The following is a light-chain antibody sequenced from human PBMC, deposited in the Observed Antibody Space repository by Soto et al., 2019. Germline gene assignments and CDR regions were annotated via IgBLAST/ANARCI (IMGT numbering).Light chain of an antibody. CDR3: QQYGSSPAT. CDR1: QSVSNNY. V-gene: IGKV3-20*01. CDR2: GAS. J-gene: IGKJ1*01. Sequence: EIVLTQSPGTLTLSLGERATLSCRASQSVSNNYLAWYQQRPGQAPRLLIYGASSRATGIPDRFSDRGSGRDFTLTISRLEPEDFAVYYCQQYGSSPATFGQGTKVEIK.